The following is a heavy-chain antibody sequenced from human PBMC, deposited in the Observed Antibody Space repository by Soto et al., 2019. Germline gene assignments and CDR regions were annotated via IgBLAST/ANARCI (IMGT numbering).Heavy chain of an antibody. D-gene: IGHD6-13*01. CDR1: GFTFSNYA. CDR3: ARFGSSSHWYFDL. J-gene: IGHJ2*01. Sequence: EVQLLESGGGLAQPGGSLRLSCVASGFTFSNYAMSWVRQAPGKGLEWVSGISNSGGSAYYADSVKGRFTISRDNSKNTLYLQMTSLRAEDTAVYYCARFGSSSHWYFDLWGRGTLVTVSS. V-gene: IGHV3-23*01. CDR2: ISNSGGSA.